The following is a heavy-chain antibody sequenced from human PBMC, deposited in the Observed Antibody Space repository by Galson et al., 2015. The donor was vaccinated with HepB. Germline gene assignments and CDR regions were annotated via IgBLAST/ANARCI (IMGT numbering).Heavy chain of an antibody. CDR3: ARIRDDKGAYYYYGMDV. CDR2: IWYDGSNK. J-gene: IGHJ6*02. D-gene: IGHD5-24*01. Sequence: SLRLSCAASGFIFSGYDMHWVRQAPGKGLEWEALIWYDGSNKYYADSVKGRFTISRDNSKKTLYLQMSSLRAEDTAVYYCARIRDDKGAYYYYGMDVWGQGTTVTVSS. CDR1: GFIFSGYD. V-gene: IGHV3-33*01.